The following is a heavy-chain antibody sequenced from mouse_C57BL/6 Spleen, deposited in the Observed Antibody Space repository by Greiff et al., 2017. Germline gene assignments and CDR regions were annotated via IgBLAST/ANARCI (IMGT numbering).Heavy chain of an antibody. D-gene: IGHD2-5*01. Sequence: EVQVVESGGGLVQPGGSLSLSCAASGFTFTDYYLSWVRQPPGKALEWLGFIRNKANGYTTEYSASVKGRFTISRDNSQSILYLQMNALRAEDSATYYCARSYYSNGGFAYWGQGTLVTVSA. CDR1: GFTFTDYY. V-gene: IGHV7-3*01. CDR2: IRNKANGYTT. CDR3: ARSYYSNGGFAY. J-gene: IGHJ3*01.